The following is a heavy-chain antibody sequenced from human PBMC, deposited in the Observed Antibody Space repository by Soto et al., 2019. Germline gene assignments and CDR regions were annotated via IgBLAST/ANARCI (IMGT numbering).Heavy chain of an antibody. CDR2: INGDYGNT. CDR1: GYTFYSHS. D-gene: IGHD5-18*01. CDR3: ARCIQGDYYYGMDV. J-gene: IGHJ6*02. V-gene: IGHV1-18*01. Sequence: SVKVSCKASGYTFYSHSISWVRQAPGQGLEWMGRINGDYGNTQYAQKFRGRVTMTTDTSTTTVYMELTNLRSDDTAVYYCARCIQGDYYYGMDVWGQGTTVTVSS.